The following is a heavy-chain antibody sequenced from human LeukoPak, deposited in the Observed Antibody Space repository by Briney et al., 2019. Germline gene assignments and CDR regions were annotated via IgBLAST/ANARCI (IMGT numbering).Heavy chain of an antibody. V-gene: IGHV1-2*02. Sequence: ASVKVSCKASGYTFTNYYMHWVRQAPGLGFEWMGWINLKSGGTSYPQKFKGRITMTRDTSISTAYMELSRLRSDDTAVYYCGPSASYYYFDYWGQGTLVTVSS. J-gene: IGHJ4*02. CDR2: INLKSGGT. CDR3: GPSASYYYFDY. CDR1: GYTFTNYY. D-gene: IGHD1-26*01.